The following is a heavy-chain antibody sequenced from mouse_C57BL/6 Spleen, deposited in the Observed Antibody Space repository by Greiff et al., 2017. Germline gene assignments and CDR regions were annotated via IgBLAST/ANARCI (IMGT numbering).Heavy chain of an antibody. V-gene: IGHV2-5*01. CDR1: GFSLTSYG. CDR3: AKNPPTVRDAMDY. D-gene: IGHD1-1*01. Sequence: VQLQESGPGLVQPSQSLSITCTVSGFSLTSYGVHWVRQSPGKGLEWLGVIWRGGSTDYNAAFMSRLSITKDNSKSQVFFKMNSLQADDTAIYYCAKNPPTVRDAMDYWGQGTSVTVSS. J-gene: IGHJ4*01. CDR2: IWRGGST.